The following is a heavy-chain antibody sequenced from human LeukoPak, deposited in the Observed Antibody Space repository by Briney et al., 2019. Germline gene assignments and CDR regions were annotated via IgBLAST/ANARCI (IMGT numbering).Heavy chain of an antibody. D-gene: IGHD6-13*01. V-gene: IGHV1-69*05. Sequence: SVKVSCKASGGTFSSYAISWVRQAPGQGLEWMGGITPIFGTANYAQKFQGRVTITTDESTSTAYMELSSLRSEDTAVYYCARVKSGAAAGLDAFDIWGQGTMVTVSS. CDR3: ARVKSGAAAGLDAFDI. J-gene: IGHJ3*02. CDR1: GGTFSSYA. CDR2: ITPIFGTA.